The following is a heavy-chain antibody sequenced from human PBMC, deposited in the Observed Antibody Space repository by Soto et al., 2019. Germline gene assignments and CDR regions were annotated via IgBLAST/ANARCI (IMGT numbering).Heavy chain of an antibody. CDR1: GFTFSNAW. J-gene: IGHJ6*02. D-gene: IGHD2-15*01. CDR2: IKSKTDGGTT. V-gene: IGHV3-15*07. CDR3: TTDFVRYCSGGSCYFYYYGMDV. Sequence: PGGSLRLSCAASGFTFSNAWMNWVRQAPGKGLEWVGRIKSKTDGGTTDYAAPVKGRFTISRDDSKNTLYLQMNSLKTEDTAVYYCTTDFVRYCSGGSCYFYYYGMDVWGQGTTVTVSS.